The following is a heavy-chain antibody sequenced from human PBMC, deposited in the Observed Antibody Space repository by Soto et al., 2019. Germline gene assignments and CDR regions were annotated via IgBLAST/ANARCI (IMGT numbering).Heavy chain of an antibody. Sequence: GGSLRLSCAASGFTFSSYWMHWVRQAPGKGLVWVSRINSDGSSTSYADSVKGRFTISRDNAKNTLYLQMNSLRAEDTAVYYCARGNVYGDAFDIWGQGTMVTVSS. CDR2: INSDGSST. CDR1: GFTFSSYW. CDR3: ARGNVYGDAFDI. J-gene: IGHJ3*02. V-gene: IGHV3-74*01. D-gene: IGHD1-1*01.